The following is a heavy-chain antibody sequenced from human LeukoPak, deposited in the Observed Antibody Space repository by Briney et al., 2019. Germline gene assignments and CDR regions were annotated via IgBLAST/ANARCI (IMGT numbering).Heavy chain of an antibody. CDR2: IKSDGKT. D-gene: IGHD1-1*01. V-gene: IGHV3-74*01. CDR3: AKEEVPNDY. Sequence: GGSLRLSCAASGFTFSSYWMHWVRQAPGKGLVWVSRIKSDGKTNYADSVKGRFTISRDNSKNTLYLQMDSLRAEDTAVYYCAKEEVPNDYWGQGTLVTVSS. J-gene: IGHJ4*02. CDR1: GFTFSSYW.